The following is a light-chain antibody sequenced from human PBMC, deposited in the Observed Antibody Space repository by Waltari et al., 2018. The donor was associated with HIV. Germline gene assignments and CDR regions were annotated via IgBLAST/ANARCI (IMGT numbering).Light chain of an antibody. Sequence: QSVLTQPPSASGTPGPRVAISCSGSSSNIGSNTITWYQQLSGTAPKLLINSNNQRPSGVPDRFSGSKSGTSGSLAISGLQSEDEADYYCAAWDDNRNAVVFGGGTKLTVL. CDR3: AAWDDNRNAVV. CDR1: SSNIGSNT. J-gene: IGLJ2*01. V-gene: IGLV1-44*01. CDR2: SNN.